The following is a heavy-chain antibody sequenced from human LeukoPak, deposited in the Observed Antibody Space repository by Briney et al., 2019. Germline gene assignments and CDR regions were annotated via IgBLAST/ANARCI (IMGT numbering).Heavy chain of an antibody. CDR1: GYTFTSYA. Sequence: GASVKVSCKAPGYTFTSYAMHWVRQAPGQRLEWMGWINAGNGNTKYSQKFQGRVTITRDTSASTAYMELSSLRSEDTAVYYCARDYCSSTSCYASHFDYWGQGTLVTVSS. J-gene: IGHJ4*02. V-gene: IGHV1-3*01. CDR2: INAGNGNT. D-gene: IGHD2-2*01. CDR3: ARDYCSSTSCYASHFDY.